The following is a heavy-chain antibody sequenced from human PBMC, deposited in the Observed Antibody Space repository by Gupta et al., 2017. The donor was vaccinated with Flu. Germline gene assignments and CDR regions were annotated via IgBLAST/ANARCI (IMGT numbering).Heavy chain of an antibody. Sequence: EVQLVESGGGLVQPGGSLRLSCAASGFTFSSYWMHWVRQAPGKGLVWVSRINSDGSSTSYADSVKGRFTISRDNAKNTLYLQMNSLRAEDTAVYYCARDYVLRIAARPNYYYGMDVWGQGTTVTVSS. D-gene: IGHD6-6*01. V-gene: IGHV3-74*01. CDR2: INSDGSST. J-gene: IGHJ6*02. CDR3: ARDYVLRIAARPNYYYGMDV. CDR1: GFTFSSYW.